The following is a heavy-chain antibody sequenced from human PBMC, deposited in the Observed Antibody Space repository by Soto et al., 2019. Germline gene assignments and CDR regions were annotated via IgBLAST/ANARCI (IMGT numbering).Heavy chain of an antibody. V-gene: IGHV3-23*01. CDR3: AKPEISSSWENGPDY. CDR2: ISGSGGNT. D-gene: IGHD6-6*01. J-gene: IGHJ4*02. CDR1: GFTFASYA. Sequence: GGSLRLSCAASGFTFASYAMSWVRQAPGKGLEWVSAISGSGGNTYYADSVKGRFTISRDNSKSTLFLQMNSLRAEDTAIYYCAKPEISSSWENGPDYWGQGTLVTVSS.